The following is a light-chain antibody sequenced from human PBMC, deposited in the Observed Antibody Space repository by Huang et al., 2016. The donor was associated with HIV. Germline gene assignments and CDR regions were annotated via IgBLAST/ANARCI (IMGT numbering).Light chain of an antibody. J-gene: IGKJ5*01. CDR2: AAS. CDR3: QQANSLPPIT. V-gene: IGKV1-12*01. CDR1: QDISTW. Sequence: DIQMTQSPSSVSASVGDRVTLTCRASQDISTWLAWYQQKSGEAPKLLIYAASSLQSWVPSRFSGTGAGTDFTLTISSLQPEDVATYYCQQANSLPPITFGQGTRLEIK.